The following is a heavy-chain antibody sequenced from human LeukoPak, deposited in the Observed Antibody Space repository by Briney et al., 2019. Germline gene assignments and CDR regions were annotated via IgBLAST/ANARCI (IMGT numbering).Heavy chain of an antibody. CDR2: IIPILGIA. V-gene: IGHV1-69*04. CDR1: GGTFSSYA. J-gene: IGHJ4*02. Sequence: ASVKVSCKASGGTFSSYAISWVRQAPGQGLEWMGSIIPILGIANYAHKVQGRVTITADKSTRTAYMELSSLRSEDTAVYYCARDRRDSSGYYSRYDYWGQRTLVTVSS. D-gene: IGHD3-22*01. CDR3: ARDRRDSSGYYSRYDY.